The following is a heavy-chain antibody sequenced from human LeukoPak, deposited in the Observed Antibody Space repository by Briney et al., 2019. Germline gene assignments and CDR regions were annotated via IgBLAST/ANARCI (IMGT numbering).Heavy chain of an antibody. CDR3: ARNKYYYGLGNYGVPNWFDP. Sequence: PSETLSLTRAVYGGSFSGYYWGWIRQPPGKGLKWIGSIYYSGSTYYNPSLRSRVTISVNTSKNQFSLKLSSVTATDTAVYYCARNKYYYGLGNYGVPNWFDPWGQGTLVTVSS. D-gene: IGHD3-10*01. CDR2: IYYSGST. V-gene: IGHV4-39*01. CDR1: GGSFSGYY. J-gene: IGHJ5*02.